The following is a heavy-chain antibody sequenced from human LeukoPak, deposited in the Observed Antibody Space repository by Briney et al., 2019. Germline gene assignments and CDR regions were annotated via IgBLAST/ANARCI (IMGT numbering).Heavy chain of an antibody. Sequence: GGSLRLSCAASGFTFSSYSMNWVRQAPGKGPEWVSSISSSSSYIYYADSVKGRFTISRDNAKNSLYLQMNSLRAEDTAVYYCAAERGGSYFDYYYYGMDVWGQGTTVTVSS. CDR3: AAERGGSYFDYYYYGMDV. CDR1: GFTFSSYS. J-gene: IGHJ6*02. CDR2: ISSSSSYI. V-gene: IGHV3-21*01. D-gene: IGHD1-26*01.